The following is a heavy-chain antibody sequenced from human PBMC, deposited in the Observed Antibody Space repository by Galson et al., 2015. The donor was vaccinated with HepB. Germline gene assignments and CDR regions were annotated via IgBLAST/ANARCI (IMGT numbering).Heavy chain of an antibody. CDR1: GFTFSNAW. Sequence: SLRLSCAASGFTFSNAWMSWVRQAPGKGLEWVGRIKSKTDGGTTDYAAPVKGGFTISRDDSKNSLYLQMNSLKTEDTAVYYCTTVATSVITIFGTYVFDIWGQGTMVTVSS. V-gene: IGHV3-15*01. J-gene: IGHJ3*02. CDR3: TTVATSVITIFGTYVFDI. CDR2: IKSKTDGGTT. D-gene: IGHD3-3*01.